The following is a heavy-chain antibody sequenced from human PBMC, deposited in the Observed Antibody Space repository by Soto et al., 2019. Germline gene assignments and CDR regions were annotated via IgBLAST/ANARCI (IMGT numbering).Heavy chain of an antibody. CDR3: AKPIYDFWSGHFDY. D-gene: IGHD3-3*01. CDR1: GFSFSSYA. J-gene: IGHJ4*02. V-gene: IGHV3-23*01. Sequence: GGSLRLSCAASGFSFSSYAMSWVRQAPGKGLEWVSAISGSGGSTYYADSVKGRFTISRDNSKNTLYLQMNSPRAEDTAVYYCAKPIYDFWSGHFDYWGQGTLVTVSS. CDR2: ISGSGGST.